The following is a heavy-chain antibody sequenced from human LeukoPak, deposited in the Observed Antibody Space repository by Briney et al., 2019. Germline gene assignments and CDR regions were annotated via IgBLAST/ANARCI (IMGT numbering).Heavy chain of an antibody. J-gene: IGHJ4*02. V-gene: IGHV6-1*01. CDR2: TYYRSKWYH. CDR3: ARGTSDYADPVFDS. D-gene: IGHD4-17*01. Sequence: SQTLSLTCAISGDTVSSNSAAWNWIRQSPSRGLEWLGRTYYRSKWYHDYATSVKSRMTINPDTSKNQVSLQLKSVIPEDTAVYYCARGTSDYADPVFDSWGQGTLVTVSS. CDR1: GDTVSSNSAA.